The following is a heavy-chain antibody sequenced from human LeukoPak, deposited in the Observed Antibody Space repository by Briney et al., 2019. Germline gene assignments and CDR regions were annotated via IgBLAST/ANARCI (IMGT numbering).Heavy chain of an antibody. CDR3: ARSGSYYSYLDD. Sequence: AVKVSCKASGYTFTDYYIHWVRQAPGQGLEGMGWINPNSGGTHCPQKFQGRVNMTRDPSISTAYMELSRLRSDDTALYYCARSGSYYSYLDDWGQGTLVTVS. CDR1: GYTFTDYY. V-gene: IGHV1-2*02. J-gene: IGHJ4*02. D-gene: IGHD3-10*01. CDR2: INPNSGGT.